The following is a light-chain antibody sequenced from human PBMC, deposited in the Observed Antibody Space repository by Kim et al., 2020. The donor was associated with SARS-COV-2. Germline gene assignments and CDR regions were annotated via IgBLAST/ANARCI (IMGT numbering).Light chain of an antibody. CDR2: GAT. J-gene: IGKJ1*01. CDR1: QSVSSS. V-gene: IGKV3-20*01. CDR3: QQYGSSPT. Sequence: PLSPGERAPLSCRASQSVSSSLAWYQQKPGQAPRLLIYGATSRASGIPDRFSGSGSGTDFTLTISRLEPEDFAVYSCQQYGSSPTFGQGTKVDIK.